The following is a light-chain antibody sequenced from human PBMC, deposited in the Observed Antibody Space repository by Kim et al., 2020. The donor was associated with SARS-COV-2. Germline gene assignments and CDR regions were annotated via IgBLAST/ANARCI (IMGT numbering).Light chain of an antibody. J-gene: IGKJ4*01. CDR1: QGFSGW. CDR2: AAS. V-gene: IGKV1-12*01. Sequence: DIQMTQSPSSVSASLGDRVAITCRASQGFSGWLAWYQQKSGRAPKLLIAAASSLQSEVPSRFSGSASGTDFTLTISSLRPEDFATYYCQKSNGFLITFGAGTKVEIK. CDR3: QKSNGFLIT.